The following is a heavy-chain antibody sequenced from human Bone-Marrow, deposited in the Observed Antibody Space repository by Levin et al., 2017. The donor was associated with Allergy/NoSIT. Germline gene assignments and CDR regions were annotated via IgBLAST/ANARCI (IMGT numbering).Heavy chain of an antibody. CDR2: VYYSGSS. D-gene: IGHD2-15*01. CDR1: GGSVSSNTYH. J-gene: IGHJ4*02. CDR3: ARVMGFCSGDSCFSDTMDY. V-gene: IGHV4-39*01. Sequence: TGGSLRLSCAVSGGSVSSNTYHWGWIRQPPGKGLEWIGNVYYSGSSFYNPSLKSRLTISADTSKNQFSLKLNSVTAADTAVYYCARVMGFCSGDSCFSDTMDYWGQGILVTVSS.